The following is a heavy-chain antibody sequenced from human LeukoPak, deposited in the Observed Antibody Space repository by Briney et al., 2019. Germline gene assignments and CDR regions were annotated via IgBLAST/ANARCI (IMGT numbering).Heavy chain of an antibody. J-gene: IGHJ5*02. CDR2: ISGSGGST. V-gene: IGHV3-23*01. CDR3: AKLAGTTS. CDR1: GFPFSSYD. D-gene: IGHD1-1*01. Sequence: GGPLTLSCAASGFPFSSYDMSWVRQSPGKGLEGVPSISGSGGSTYYADYVKGRFTISRDNSKNTLYLQMNSLRAEDTAVYYCAKLAGTTSWGQGTLVTVSS.